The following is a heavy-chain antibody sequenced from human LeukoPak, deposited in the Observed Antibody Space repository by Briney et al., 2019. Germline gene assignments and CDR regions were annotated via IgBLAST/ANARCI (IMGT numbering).Heavy chain of an antibody. J-gene: IGHJ5*02. CDR2: INSDGSST. Sequence: PGGSLRLSCAASGFTFSGYWMHWVRHAPGKGLVWVSRINSDGSSTNYADCVKGRFTISRDNAKNTLYLQMNTLRAEDTAVYYCARGGTYSSGLPGSWGQGTLVTVSS. V-gene: IGHV3-74*01. CDR3: ARGGTYSSGLPGS. CDR1: GFTFSGYW. D-gene: IGHD5-18*01.